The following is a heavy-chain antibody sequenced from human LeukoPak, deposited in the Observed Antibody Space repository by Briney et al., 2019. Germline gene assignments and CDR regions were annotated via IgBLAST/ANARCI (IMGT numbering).Heavy chain of an antibody. CDR3: ARAGTRFDY. J-gene: IGHJ4*02. CDR2: ISSSSTI. D-gene: IGHD1-1*01. V-gene: IGHV3-48*02. Sequence: GGSLRLSCAASGFTFSSYAMSWVRQAPGKGLEWVSYISSSSTIYYADSVKGRFTISRDNAKNSLYLQMNSLRDEDTAVYYCARAGTRFDYWGQGTLVTVSS. CDR1: GFTFSSYA.